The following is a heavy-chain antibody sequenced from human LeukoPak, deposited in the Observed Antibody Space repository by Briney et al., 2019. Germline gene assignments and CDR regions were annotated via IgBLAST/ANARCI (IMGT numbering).Heavy chain of an antibody. D-gene: IGHD6-13*01. J-gene: IGHJ5*02. V-gene: IGHV3-53*01. CDR1: GLTVSSSY. CDR3: ARDRGATSGRGGWFDP. Sequence: GGSLRLSCAASGLTVSSSYMSWVRQAPGMGLEWVSVIYSGGNTYYADSVKGRFTISRDNSKNTLYLQMNSLIAEDTAVYYCARDRGATSGRGGWFDPWGRGTLVTVSS. CDR2: IYSGGNT.